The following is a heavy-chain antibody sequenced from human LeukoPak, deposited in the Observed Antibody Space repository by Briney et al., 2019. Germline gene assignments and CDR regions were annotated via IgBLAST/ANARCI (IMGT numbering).Heavy chain of an antibody. D-gene: IGHD3-10*01. J-gene: IGHJ4*02. CDR1: GFTFSSFG. Sequence: SGRSRRLSCAASGFTFSSFGMHWVRQAPGKGLEWVAIIWYNGRNETYADSVKGRFTISRDNSKNTLCLYMNSLRAEDTAVYYCARESRGELFAPPDYWGQGTLVTVSS. V-gene: IGHV3-33*01. CDR2: IWYNGRNE. CDR3: ARESRGELFAPPDY.